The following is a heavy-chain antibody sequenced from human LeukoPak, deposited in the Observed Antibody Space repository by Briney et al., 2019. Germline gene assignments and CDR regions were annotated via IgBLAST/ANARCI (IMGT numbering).Heavy chain of an antibody. CDR1: GGSISSFY. J-gene: IGHJ5*01. CDR2: MSTSGST. CDR3: ARLNDPQISYNWFDS. Sequence: SETLSLTCTVSGGSISSFYCSWIRQSPGKGLEWIGYMSTSGSTNYNPSLKSRVTMSVDTSKKRFSLELRPVTAADTAVYYCARLNDPQISYNWFDSRGRGTLVTVSS. V-gene: IGHV4-4*09. D-gene: IGHD3-16*02.